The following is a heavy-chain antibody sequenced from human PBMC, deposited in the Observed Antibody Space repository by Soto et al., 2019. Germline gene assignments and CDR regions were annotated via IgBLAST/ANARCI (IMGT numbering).Heavy chain of an antibody. CDR3: AKDRSIVGPTTFDY. D-gene: IGHD1-26*01. Sequence: EVQLLESGGGLVQPGGSLRLSCAASGFTFSSYAMSWVRQAPGKGLEWVSVISGSGGSTYYADSVKGRFTISRDNSKNTVFLQMNSLRAEDTAIYYCAKDRSIVGPTTFDYWGQGTLVTVSS. CDR1: GFTFSSYA. V-gene: IGHV3-23*01. J-gene: IGHJ4*02. CDR2: ISGSGGST.